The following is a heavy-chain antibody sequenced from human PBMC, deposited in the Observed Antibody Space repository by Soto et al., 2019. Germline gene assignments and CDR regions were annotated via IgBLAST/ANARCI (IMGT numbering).Heavy chain of an antibody. CDR2: IYPGDSDT. Sequence: GESLKISFKGSGYSFTSYWIGWVRQMPGKGLEWMGIIYPGDSDTRYSPSFQGQVTISADKSISTAYLQWSSLKASDTAMYYCARATYYYDSSGYYYYYGTDVWGQGTTVTAP. CDR1: GYSFTSYW. J-gene: IGHJ6*02. V-gene: IGHV5-51*01. D-gene: IGHD3-22*01. CDR3: ARATYYYDSSGYYYYYGTDV.